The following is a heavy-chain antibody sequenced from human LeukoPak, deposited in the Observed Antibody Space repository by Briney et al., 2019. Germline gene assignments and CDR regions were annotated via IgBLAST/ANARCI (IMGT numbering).Heavy chain of an antibody. Sequence: GGSLRLSCAASGFTVSSNYMSWVRQAPGKGLEWVSVIYSGGSTYYADSVKGRFTISRDNSKNTLYLQMNSLRAEDTAVYCCARGDSGSYYAGAFDIWGQGTMVTVSS. CDR1: GFTVSSNY. CDR2: IYSGGST. V-gene: IGHV3-53*01. J-gene: IGHJ3*02. CDR3: ARGDSGSYYAGAFDI. D-gene: IGHD1-26*01.